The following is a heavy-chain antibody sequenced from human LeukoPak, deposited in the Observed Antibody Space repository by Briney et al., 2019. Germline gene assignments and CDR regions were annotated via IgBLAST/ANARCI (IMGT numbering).Heavy chain of an antibody. CDR2: IYYSGST. CDR1: GGSIRNYY. J-gene: IGHJ4*02. D-gene: IGHD6-19*01. V-gene: IGHV4-59*01. CDR3: ARSNSGWSCFDF. Sequence: ASETLSLTCTVSGGSIRNYYWSWIRQPPGKGLEWIGDIYYSGSTTYNPSLKSRVTISVDTSKNQFSLKLSSVTAAGTAVYYCARSNSGWSCFDFWGQGTLVTVSS.